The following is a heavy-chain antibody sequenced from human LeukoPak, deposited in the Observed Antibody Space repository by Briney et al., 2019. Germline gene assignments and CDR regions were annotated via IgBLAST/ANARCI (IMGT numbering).Heavy chain of an antibody. J-gene: IGHJ4*02. CDR2: IYYSGST. CDR3: ARGLTIAVAGSRRYYFDY. CDR1: GGSISSYY. Sequence: SETLSLTCTVSGGSISSYYWSWIRQPPGKGLEWIGYIYYSGSTNYNPSLKSRVTISVDTSKNQFSLKLSSVTAADTAVYYCARGLTIAVAGSRRYYFDYWGQGTLVTVSS. V-gene: IGHV4-59*12. D-gene: IGHD6-19*01.